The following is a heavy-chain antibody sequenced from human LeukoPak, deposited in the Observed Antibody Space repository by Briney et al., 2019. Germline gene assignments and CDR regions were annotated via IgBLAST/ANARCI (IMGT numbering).Heavy chain of an antibody. CDR3: ARGVTLVRGVIILPFDY. J-gene: IGHJ4*02. CDR2: INWNGGST. V-gene: IGHV3-20*04. D-gene: IGHD3-10*01. CDR1: GFTFADYG. Sequence: GGSLRLSCAASGFTFADYGMIWVRQAPGKGLEGVSGINWNGGSTGYADSVKGRFTISREKAKNSLYLQMNSLRAEDTALYYCARGVTLVRGVIILPFDYWGQGTLVTVSS.